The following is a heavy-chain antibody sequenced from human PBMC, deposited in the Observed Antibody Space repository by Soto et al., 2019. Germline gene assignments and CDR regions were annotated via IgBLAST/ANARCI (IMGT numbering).Heavy chain of an antibody. V-gene: IGHV1-69*01. D-gene: IGHD3-3*01. Sequence: QVQLVQSGAEVKKPGSSVKVSCMASGGTFSSYAISWVRQAPGQGLEWMGGIIPIFGTANYAQKFQGRVTITADESTSTAYMELSSLRSEDTAVYYCARDPGVLEWSYGAFDIWGQGTMVTVSS. CDR2: IIPIFGTA. J-gene: IGHJ3*02. CDR3: ARDPGVLEWSYGAFDI. CDR1: GGTFSSYA.